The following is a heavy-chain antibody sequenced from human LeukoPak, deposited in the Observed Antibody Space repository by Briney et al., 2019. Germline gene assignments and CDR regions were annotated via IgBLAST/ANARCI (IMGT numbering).Heavy chain of an antibody. CDR2: INHSGST. V-gene: IGHV4-34*01. Sequence: ASETLSLTCAVYGGSFSGYYWSWIRQPPGKGLEWIGEINHSGSTNYNPSLKSRVTISVDTSKNLFSLKLSSVTAADTAVYYCARRGVITVALDHWGQGTLVTVSS. CDR1: GGSFSGYY. J-gene: IGHJ4*02. CDR3: ARRGVITVALDH. D-gene: IGHD6-19*01.